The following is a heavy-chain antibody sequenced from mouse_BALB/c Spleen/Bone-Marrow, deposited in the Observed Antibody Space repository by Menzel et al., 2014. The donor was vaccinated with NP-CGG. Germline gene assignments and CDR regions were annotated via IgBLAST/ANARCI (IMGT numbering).Heavy chain of an antibody. Sequence: DVKLVESGGGLVKPGGSLKLSCAASGFTFSSYAMSWVRQSPEKRLEWVAEISSGGSYTYYPDTVTGRFTISRDNAKNTLYLERSSLRSEDTAMYYCARSPQRDYAMDYWGQGTPVTVSS. CDR1: GFTFSSYA. V-gene: IGHV5-9-4*01. CDR2: ISSGGSYT. CDR3: ARSPQRDYAMDY. D-gene: IGHD6-1*01. J-gene: IGHJ4*01.